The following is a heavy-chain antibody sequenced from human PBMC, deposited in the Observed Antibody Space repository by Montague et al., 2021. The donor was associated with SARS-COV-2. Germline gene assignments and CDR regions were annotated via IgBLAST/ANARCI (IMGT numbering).Heavy chain of an antibody. V-gene: IGHV2-70*01. CDR3: ARIRDYDILTGSYSGFDY. D-gene: IGHD3-9*01. Sequence: TLSLTCTVSGGSISSGGYYWSWIRQPPGKALEWLALIDWDDDKYYSTSLKTRLTISKDTSKNQVVLTMTNVDPVDTATYYCARIRDYDILTGSYSGFDYWGQGTLVTVSS. J-gene: IGHJ4*02. CDR2: IDWDDDK. CDR1: GGSISSGGYY.